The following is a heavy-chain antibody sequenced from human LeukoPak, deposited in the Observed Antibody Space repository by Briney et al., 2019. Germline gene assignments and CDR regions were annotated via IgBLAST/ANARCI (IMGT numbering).Heavy chain of an antibody. Sequence: PSETLSLTCSVSGVSINSNVYYWGWIRQPPGKGLEWIGSIYYTVSTYYSPSLKTRVTISVHTSKQPFSLRLSSVTDADTAVYYCHGPYFYYMDVWGKGTTVTVSS. V-gene: IGHV4-39*01. J-gene: IGHJ6*03. CDR2: IYYTVST. CDR3: HGPYFYYMDV. D-gene: IGHD5-24*01. CDR1: GVSINSNVYY.